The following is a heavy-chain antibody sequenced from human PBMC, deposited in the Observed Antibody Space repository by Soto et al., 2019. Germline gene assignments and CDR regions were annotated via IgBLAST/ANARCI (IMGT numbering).Heavy chain of an antibody. V-gene: IGHV1-18*01. J-gene: IGHJ3*02. CDR3: ARGRIVDSIHAAFEI. CDR1: GYPFTSYG. D-gene: IGHD5-12*01. CDR2: ISAYNAKR. Sequence: QGQLLQPGDEVKTPGASVRVSCTASGYPFTSYGIRWVRQAPGQGLEWVAWISAYNAKRDTAKKFQGRVTMTLDSSTDTSHMELGYMISADTAVYSRARGRIVDSIHAAFEIRGEGTKFTVSS.